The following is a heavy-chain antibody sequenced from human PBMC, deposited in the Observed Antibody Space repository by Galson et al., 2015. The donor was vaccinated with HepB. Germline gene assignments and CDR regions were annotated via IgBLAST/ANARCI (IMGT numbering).Heavy chain of an antibody. CDR2: ISPYNGNT. D-gene: IGHD4-17*01. CDR1: GYSFINFG. CDR3: AKSTVTTLWGFWYFDL. V-gene: IGHV1-18*01. Sequence: SVKVSCKASGYSFINFGISWVRQAPGQGLEWLGWISPYNGNTNFAQKFQDRVTLTTDTSTNTAYMELRSLRSDDTAVYYCAKSTVTTLWGFWYFDLWGRGPLLTVSS. J-gene: IGHJ2*01.